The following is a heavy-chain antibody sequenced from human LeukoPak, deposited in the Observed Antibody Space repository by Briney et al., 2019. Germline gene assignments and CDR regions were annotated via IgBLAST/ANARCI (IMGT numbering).Heavy chain of an antibody. Sequence: SETLSLTCGVYGGSFSGYYWSWIRQPPGKGLEWIGEINDSGSTNYNPSLKSRATISADTSKNQFSLKLSSVTAADTAVYYCAYSGSSGAFFDYWGQGTLVTVSS. CDR1: GGSFSGYY. J-gene: IGHJ4*02. CDR2: INDSGST. D-gene: IGHD1-26*01. CDR3: AYSGSSGAFFDY. V-gene: IGHV4-34*01.